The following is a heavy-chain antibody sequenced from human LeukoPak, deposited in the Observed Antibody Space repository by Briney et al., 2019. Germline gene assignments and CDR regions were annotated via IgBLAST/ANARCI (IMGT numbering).Heavy chain of an antibody. CDR3: AKDPTTYYDSSGYGRYNWFDP. D-gene: IGHD3-22*01. CDR2: IASIGDFI. Sequence: KPGGSLRLSCEASGFTFNTYTMAWVRQAPGKGLEWVSSIASIGDFINYADSLKGRFTISRDNAENSLFLQMDSLRAEDTAVYYCAKDPTTYYDSSGYGRYNWFDPWGQGTLVTVSS. CDR1: GFTFNTYT. V-gene: IGHV3-21*04. J-gene: IGHJ5*02.